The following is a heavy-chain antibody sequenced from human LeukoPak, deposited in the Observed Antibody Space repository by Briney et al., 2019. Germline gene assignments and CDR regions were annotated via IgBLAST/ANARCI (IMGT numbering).Heavy chain of an antibody. CDR3: AKDSRAAARPFDY. V-gene: IGHV3-23*01. Sequence: GGSLRLSCAASGLTFSSHWMHWVRQAPGKGLEWVSAISGSGGSTYYADSVKGRFTISRDNSKNTLYLQMNSLRAEDTAVYYCAKDSRAAARPFDYWGQGTLVTVSS. CDR1: GLTFSSHW. J-gene: IGHJ4*02. D-gene: IGHD6-13*01. CDR2: ISGSGGST.